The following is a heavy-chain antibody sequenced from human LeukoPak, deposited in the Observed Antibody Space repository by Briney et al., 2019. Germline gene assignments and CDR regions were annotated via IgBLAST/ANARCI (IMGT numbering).Heavy chain of an antibody. CDR3: GRDGGVSGYDLLDY. CDR1: GFTFSNYW. D-gene: IGHD5-12*01. CDR2: INQDGSEE. J-gene: IGHJ4*02. V-gene: IGHV3-7*01. Sequence: PGGSLRLSCAASGFTFSNYWMTWVRQAPGKGLEGVAHINQDGSEEHYMDSAKARFTISRDNAKNSLSLQMNSLRAEDTAVYYCGRDGGVSGYDLLDYWGQGTLVTVSS.